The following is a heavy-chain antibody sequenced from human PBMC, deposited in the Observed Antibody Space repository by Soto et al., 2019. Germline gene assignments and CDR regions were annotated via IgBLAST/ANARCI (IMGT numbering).Heavy chain of an antibody. J-gene: IGHJ4*02. CDR3: AKRAPSTAPRLTIFGVVIPYYFDY. Sequence: GGSLRLSCAASGFTFSSYAMSWVRQAPGKGLEWVSAISGSGGSTYYADSVKGRFTISRDNSKNTLYLQMNSLRAEDTAVYYCAKRAPSTAPRLTIFGVVIPYYFDYWGQGTLVTVSS. V-gene: IGHV3-23*01. D-gene: IGHD3-3*01. CDR1: GFTFSSYA. CDR2: ISGSGGST.